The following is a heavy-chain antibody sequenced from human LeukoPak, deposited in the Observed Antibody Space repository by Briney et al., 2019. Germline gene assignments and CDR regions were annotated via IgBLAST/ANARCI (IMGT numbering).Heavy chain of an antibody. V-gene: IGHV3-21*01. CDR3: ARDISPYYYDSSGYYYDAFDI. D-gene: IGHD3-22*01. CDR1: GFTFSSYS. J-gene: IGHJ3*02. Sequence: GGSLRLSCAASGFTFSSYSMNRVRQAPGKGLEWVSSINSRSSYIYYADSVKGRFTISRDNANNSLDLQMNSLRAEDTAVYYCARDISPYYYDSSGYYYDAFDIWGQGTMVTVSS. CDR2: INSRSSYI.